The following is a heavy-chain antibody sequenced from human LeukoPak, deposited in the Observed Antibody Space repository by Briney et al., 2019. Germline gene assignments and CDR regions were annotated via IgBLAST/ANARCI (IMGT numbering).Heavy chain of an antibody. D-gene: IGHD2-21*01. CDR2: MNPNSGNT. CDR3: ARAVLWATISDAFDI. CDR1: GYTFTIYD. Sequence: AGSVKVSCKASGYTFTIYDINWVRQATGQGLEWMGWMNPNSGNTAYAQKFQGRVTMTRNTSISTAYMELSSLRSEDTAVYYCARAVLWATISDAFDIWGQGTMVTVSS. J-gene: IGHJ3*02. V-gene: IGHV1-8*01.